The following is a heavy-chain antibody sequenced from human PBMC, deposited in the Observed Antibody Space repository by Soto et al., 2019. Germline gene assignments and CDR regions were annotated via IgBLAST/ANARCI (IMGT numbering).Heavy chain of an antibody. J-gene: IGHJ5*02. CDR1: WLSLSNAKLG. CDR3: ALIKDCSRIDCFLASFDP. D-gene: IGHD2-2*01. V-gene: IGHV2-26*01. CDR2: IFSNDDK. Sequence: GAALGKDAGTVRLECSFWWLSLSNAKLGVSWIRQPPGKALELLAHIFSNDDKSYSTSLDRRLTISKDTSKSQVVLTMTDLDPVDSGTYYCALIKDCSRIDCFLASFDPWRQGTLVTVSS.